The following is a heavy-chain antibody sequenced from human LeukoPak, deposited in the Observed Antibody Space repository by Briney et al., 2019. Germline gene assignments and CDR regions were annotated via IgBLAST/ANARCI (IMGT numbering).Heavy chain of an antibody. CDR3: ARAEYSSGPREDAFDI. CDR1: GGSISSGSYY. J-gene: IGHJ3*02. Sequence: PSQTLSLICTVSGGSISSGSYYWSWIRQPAGKGLEWIGRIYTSGSTNYNPSLKSRVTISVDTSKNQFSLKLSSVTAADTAVYYCARAEYSSGPREDAFDIWGQGTMVTVSS. V-gene: IGHV4-61*02. CDR2: IYTSGST. D-gene: IGHD6-19*01.